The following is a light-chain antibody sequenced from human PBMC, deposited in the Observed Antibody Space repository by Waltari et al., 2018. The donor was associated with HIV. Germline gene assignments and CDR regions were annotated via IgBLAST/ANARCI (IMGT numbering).Light chain of an antibody. CDR1: QSFGRY. J-gene: IGKJ5*01. CDR2: AAS. V-gene: IGKV3-11*01. CDR3: QQRSNWPPIT. Sequence: VLTQSPATLSVSPGETVTLSCRASQSFGRYLAWYQQKPGQPPRLLIHAASNRATGIPPRFSGLGSGTDFSLTISSLEREDVAVYFCQQRSNWPPITFGQGTRLEIK.